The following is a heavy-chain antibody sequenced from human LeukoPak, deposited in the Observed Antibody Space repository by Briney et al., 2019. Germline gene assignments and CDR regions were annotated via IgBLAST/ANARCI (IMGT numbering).Heavy chain of an antibody. CDR3: ASLEMAPYYYYYYMDV. CDR2: IIPIFGTA. D-gene: IGHD5-24*01. J-gene: IGHJ6*03. Sequence: SVKVCCKASGGTFSRYAISWVRQAPGQGLEWMGGIIPIFGTANYAQKFQGRVTITTDESTSTAYMELSSLRSEDTAVYYCASLEMAPYYYYYYMDVWGKGTTVTVSS. CDR1: GGTFSRYA. V-gene: IGHV1-69*05.